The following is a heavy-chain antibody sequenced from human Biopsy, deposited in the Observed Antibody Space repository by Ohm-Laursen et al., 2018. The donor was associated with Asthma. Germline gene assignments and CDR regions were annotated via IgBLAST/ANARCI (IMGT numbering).Heavy chain of an antibody. D-gene: IGHD3-22*01. J-gene: IGHJ4*02. Sequence: SLRLSCTASGFAVSRDHMFWVRQAPGKGLEWVSVIYSGGTSHTADSVRGRFTISRDYSKNTLYLQMHSLRAEDTADYYCARGDSSNWSHYYFDYWGQGALVTVSS. CDR1: GFAVSRDH. V-gene: IGHV3-53*01. CDR3: ARGDSSNWSHYYFDY. CDR2: IYSGGTS.